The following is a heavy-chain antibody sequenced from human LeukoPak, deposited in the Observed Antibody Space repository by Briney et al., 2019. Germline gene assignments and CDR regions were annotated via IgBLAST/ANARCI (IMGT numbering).Heavy chain of an antibody. CDR3: ARMDLKWFGESFFDY. Sequence: GGSLRLSCAASGFTFSTYWMHWVRQAPGKGLVWVSRINSDGNNTNYADSVKGRFTISRDNAKNTLYLQMNSLRAEDTGVYYCARMDLKWFGESFFDYWGQGTLVTVSS. CDR2: INSDGNNT. J-gene: IGHJ4*02. V-gene: IGHV3-74*01. CDR1: GFTFSTYW. D-gene: IGHD3-10*01.